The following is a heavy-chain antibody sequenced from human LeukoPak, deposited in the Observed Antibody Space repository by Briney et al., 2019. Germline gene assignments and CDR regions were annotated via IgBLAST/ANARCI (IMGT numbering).Heavy chain of an antibody. CDR2: IYASGSA. Sequence: PSETLSLTCTVSGDTSNSYYWSWIRQPAGKGLEWIGRIYASGSANYSPSLESRFTMSVDMSKGQFSLRVKSVTAADTAVYYCAREEQQLVFDYWGQGTLVTVSS. D-gene: IGHD6-13*01. CDR3: AREEQQLVFDY. V-gene: IGHV4-4*07. CDR1: GDTSNSYY. J-gene: IGHJ4*02.